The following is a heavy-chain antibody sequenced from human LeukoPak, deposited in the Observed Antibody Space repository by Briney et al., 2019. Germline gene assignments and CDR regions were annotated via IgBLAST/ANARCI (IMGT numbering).Heavy chain of an antibody. D-gene: IGHD3-10*01. J-gene: IGHJ6*03. CDR2: AVPVYATP. V-gene: IGHV1-69*05. CDR1: GDTFTTYG. CDR3: VTVVRNYGLDSYYYLDV. Sequence: SVKVSFKASGDTFTTYGLNWVRQAPGQGLEWMGGAVPVYATPNSAQKFQGRVTFTTDESRNTLYMELSSLRSEDTAVYYCVTVVRNYGLDSYYYLDVWGSGTTVTVSS.